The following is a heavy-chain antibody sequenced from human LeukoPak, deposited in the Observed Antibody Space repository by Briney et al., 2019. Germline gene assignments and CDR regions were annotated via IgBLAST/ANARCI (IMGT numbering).Heavy chain of an antibody. D-gene: IGHD2-2*01. CDR3: ARGAQVVPAARGYYYYMDV. CDR2: INPNSGGT. CDR1: GYTFTGYY. J-gene: IGHJ6*03. Sequence: ASVKVSCKASGYTFTGYYMHWVRQAPGQGLEWMGWINPNSGGTNYAQKFQGRVTVTRDTSISTAYMELSRLRSDDTAVYYCARGAQVVPAARGYYYYMDVWGKGTTVTVSS. V-gene: IGHV1-2*02.